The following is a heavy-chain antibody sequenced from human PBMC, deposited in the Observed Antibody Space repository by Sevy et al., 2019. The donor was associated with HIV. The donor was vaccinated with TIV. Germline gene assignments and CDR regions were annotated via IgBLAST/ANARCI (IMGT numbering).Heavy chain of an antibody. CDR3: AFTKGVFGEVITSYFFDY. V-gene: IGHV1-18*01. CDR2: ISAYSRNT. J-gene: IGHJ4*02. CDR1: GYTFTSYG. Sequence: ASVKVSCKASGYTFTSYGISWVRQAPGQGLEWMGWISAYSRNTNYAQKLQGRLTMTTDTSTSTAYMELRSLRSDDTAMYYCAFTKGVFGEVITSYFFDYWGQGTLVTVSS. D-gene: IGHD3-3*01.